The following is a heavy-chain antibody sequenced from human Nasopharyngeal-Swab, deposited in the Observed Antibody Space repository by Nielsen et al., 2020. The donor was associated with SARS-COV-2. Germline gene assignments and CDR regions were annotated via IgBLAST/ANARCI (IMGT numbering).Heavy chain of an antibody. J-gene: IGHJ6*02. D-gene: IGHD1-1*01. V-gene: IGHV3-13*01. Sequence: GGSLRLSCAASGLTFSSYDMHWVRQPPGKGLEWVSTIDTAGDTYYPGSVKGRFTISREKAKNSLYLQMNSLRVGDTAVYYCAGGQPGTTGTTYGMDVWGQGTTVIVSS. CDR3: AGGQPGTTGTTYGMDV. CDR1: GLTFSSYD. CDR2: IDTAGDT.